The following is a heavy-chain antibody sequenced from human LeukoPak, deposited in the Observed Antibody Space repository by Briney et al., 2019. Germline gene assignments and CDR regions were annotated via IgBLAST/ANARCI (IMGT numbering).Heavy chain of an antibody. CDR1: EYTFTGYY. V-gene: IGHV1-2*02. CDR2: IDPNTGDS. Sequence: GASVKVSCRASEYTFTGYYIHWVRQAPGQGLEWMGWIDPNTGDSNYVQKFQGRVTMTRDTSISTAYMELSRLRSDDTAFYYCARIRYCGGISCYHIDYWGQGTLVTVSA. J-gene: IGHJ4*02. D-gene: IGHD2-2*01. CDR3: ARIRYCGGISCYHIDY.